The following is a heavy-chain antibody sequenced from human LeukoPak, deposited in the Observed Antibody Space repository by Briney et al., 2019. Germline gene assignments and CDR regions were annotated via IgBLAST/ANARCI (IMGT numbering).Heavy chain of an antibody. Sequence: ASVKVSCKASGYTFTSYGISWVRQAPGQGLEWMGWISAYNGNTNYAQKLQGRVTMTTDTSTSTAYMELRSLRSDDTAVYYCARAEWSYYYYYYMDVWGKGTTVTVSS. D-gene: IGHD3-3*01. V-gene: IGHV1-18*01. J-gene: IGHJ6*03. CDR1: GYTFTSYG. CDR3: ARAEWSYYYYYYMDV. CDR2: ISAYNGNT.